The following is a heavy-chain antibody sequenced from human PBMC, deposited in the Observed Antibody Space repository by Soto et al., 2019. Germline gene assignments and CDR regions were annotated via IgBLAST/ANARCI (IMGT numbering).Heavy chain of an antibody. V-gene: IGHV1-46*03. CDR3: TSSIVTPAGTDAFDL. CDR1: AYTFTSYY. Sequence: QVQLVQSGAEVKKPGASVRVSCKASAYTFTSYYVHWVRQAPGQGPEWMGMINPSRGGTDYAQKFQGRVNMTRDTSPTTVYMELSRLRSEDTAIYYCTSSIVTPAGTDAFDLWGQGTLVTVSS. D-gene: IGHD2-2*01. CDR2: INPSRGGT. J-gene: IGHJ3*01.